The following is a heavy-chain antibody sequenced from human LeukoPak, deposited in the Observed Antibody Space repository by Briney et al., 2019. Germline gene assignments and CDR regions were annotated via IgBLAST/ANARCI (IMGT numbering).Heavy chain of an antibody. CDR1: GYLFISYG. CDR2: ISGHTGQA. D-gene: IGHD6-6*01. CDR3: AKDLYSSSSASEVFDF. J-gene: IGHJ3*01. V-gene: IGHV1-18*01. Sequence: GASVKVSCKTSGYLFISYGINWVRQAPGQGLEWMGWISGHTGQANYAQKFQGRVTMTSDISTTTAYMELTGLRYNDTAVYFCAKDLYSSSSASEVFDFWGQGTRVTVSS.